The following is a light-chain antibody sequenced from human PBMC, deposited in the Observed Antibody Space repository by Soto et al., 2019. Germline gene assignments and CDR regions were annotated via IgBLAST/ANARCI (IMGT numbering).Light chain of an antibody. CDR1: QSVSNNY. V-gene: IGKV3-20*01. J-gene: IGKJ3*01. CDR3: QQYGRSPGLFT. Sequence: EIVLTQSPGTLSLSPGERATLSCWASQSVSNNYLAWYQQKPGQAPRLLIYGASSRATAIPDRFSGSGSGTDFTLTISRLEPEDFAVYYCQQYGRSPGLFTFGPGTKVDIK. CDR2: GAS.